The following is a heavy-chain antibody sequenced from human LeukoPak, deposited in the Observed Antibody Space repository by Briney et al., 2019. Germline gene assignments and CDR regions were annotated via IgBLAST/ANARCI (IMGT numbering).Heavy chain of an antibody. CDR3: AREARIAAAASFDY. V-gene: IGHV3-30-3*01. Sequence: GRSLRLSCAASGFTFSSYAMHWVRQAPGKGLEGVAVISYDGSNKYYADSVKGRFTISRDNSKNTLYLQMNSLRAEDTAVYYCAREARIAAAASFDYWGQGTLVTVSS. J-gene: IGHJ4*02. D-gene: IGHD6-13*01. CDR1: GFTFSSYA. CDR2: ISYDGSNK.